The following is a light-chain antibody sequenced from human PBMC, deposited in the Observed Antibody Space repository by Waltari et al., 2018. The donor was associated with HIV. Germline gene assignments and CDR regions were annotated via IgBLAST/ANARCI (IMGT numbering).Light chain of an antibody. CDR2: LNSDGSH. CDR3: QTWGTGILV. J-gene: IGLJ3*02. Sequence: QLVLTQSPSASASLGASVKLTCTLSSGHSSYAIPCHHQQPEKGPRYLMKLNSDGSHSKGDGIPDRFSGSSSGAERYLTISSLQSEDEADYYCQTWGTGILVFGGGTNLTVL. V-gene: IGLV4-69*01. CDR1: SGHSSYA.